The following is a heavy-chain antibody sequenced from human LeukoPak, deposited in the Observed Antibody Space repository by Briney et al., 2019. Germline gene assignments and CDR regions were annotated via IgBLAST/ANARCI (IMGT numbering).Heavy chain of an antibody. CDR2: IGRDGSDT. Sequence: GGSLRLSCAASGFIFHGYIMYWVRQAPGKGLEWVSLIGRDGSDTYYADSVKGRFTISRDNSKSFLYLQMSGLKTEDTALYYCVRDMPEAPSGYFDYWGQGTLVTVSS. CDR1: GFIFHGYI. D-gene: IGHD2-2*01. V-gene: IGHV3-43*01. J-gene: IGHJ4*02. CDR3: VRDMPEAPSGYFDY.